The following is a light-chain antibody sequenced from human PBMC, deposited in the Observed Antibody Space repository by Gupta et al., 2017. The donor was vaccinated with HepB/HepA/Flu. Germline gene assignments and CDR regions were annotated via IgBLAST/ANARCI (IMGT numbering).Light chain of an antibody. CDR3: QQNNNWPLT. Sequence: VLTQSPATLSVSPRDRATLPCRASQSISTNLAWYQQRPAQAPRLLIHDASTRATGIPARFSGSGSGTEFTLTISSLQSEDFAVYYCQQNNNWPLTFGGGTKVEIK. CDR2: DAS. J-gene: IGKJ4*01. CDR1: QSISTN. V-gene: IGKV3-15*01.